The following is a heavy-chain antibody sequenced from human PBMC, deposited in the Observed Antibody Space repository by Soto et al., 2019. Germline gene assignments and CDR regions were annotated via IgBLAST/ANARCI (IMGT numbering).Heavy chain of an antibody. CDR3: ARDCFSGWRNYHFQGWFDL. CDR1: GGTFSSYA. J-gene: IGHJ5*02. D-gene: IGHD1-7*01. V-gene: IGHV1-69*13. CDR2: IIPIFGTA. Sequence: SVKVSCKASGGTFSSYAISWVRQAPGQGLEWMGGIIPIFGTANYAQKFQGRVTITADESTSTAYMELSSLRSEDTAVYYCARDCFSGWRNYHFQGWFDLWGQAILVTVSS.